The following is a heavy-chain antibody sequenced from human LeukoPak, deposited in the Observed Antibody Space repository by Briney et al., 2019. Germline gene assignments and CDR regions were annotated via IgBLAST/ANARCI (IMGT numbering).Heavy chain of an antibody. CDR2: INHSGST. J-gene: IGHJ4*02. CDR1: GGSFSGYY. CDR3: ARVIAVAGGVPPRYFDY. D-gene: IGHD6-19*01. V-gene: IGHV4-34*01. Sequence: PSETLSLTCAVYGGSFSGYYWSWIRQPPGKGLEWIGEINHSGSTNYNPSLKSRVTVSVDTSKNQFSLKLSSVTAADTAMYYCARVIAVAGGVPPRYFDYWGQGTLVTVSS.